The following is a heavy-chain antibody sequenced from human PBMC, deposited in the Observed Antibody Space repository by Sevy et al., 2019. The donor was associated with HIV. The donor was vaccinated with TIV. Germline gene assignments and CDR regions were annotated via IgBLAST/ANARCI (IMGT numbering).Heavy chain of an antibody. CDR3: ATDHVLLWFGEFRY. CDR1: GYTLTELS. Sequence: ASVKVSCKVSGYTLTELSMHWVRQAPGKGLEWMGGFDPEDGETIYAQKFQGRVTMTEATSTDTAYMELSSLRSEDTAVYYCATDHVLLWFGEFRYWGQGTLVTVSS. V-gene: IGHV1-24*01. J-gene: IGHJ4*02. CDR2: FDPEDGET. D-gene: IGHD3-10*01.